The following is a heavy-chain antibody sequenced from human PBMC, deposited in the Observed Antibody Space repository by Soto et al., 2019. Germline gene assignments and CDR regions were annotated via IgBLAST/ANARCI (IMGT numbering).Heavy chain of an antibody. CDR1: GYTFTSYG. J-gene: IGHJ4*02. CDR2: ISAYNGNT. Sequence: QVQLVQSGAEVKKPGASVKVSCKASGYTFTSYGISWVRQAPGQGLEWMGWISAYNGNTNYAQKLQGRVTMTTETATSTAYMELRSRLADDTVVYYSARDFAAGRLFDAWGKGSLGSFSS. CDR3: ARDFAAGRLFDA. D-gene: IGHD6-13*01. V-gene: IGHV1-18*01.